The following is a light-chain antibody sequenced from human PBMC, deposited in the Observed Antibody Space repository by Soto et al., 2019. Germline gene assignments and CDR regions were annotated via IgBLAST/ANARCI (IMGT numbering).Light chain of an antibody. J-gene: IGKJ1*01. V-gene: IGKV1-9*01. CDR1: PSIASF. CDR3: QQHNSSPET. CDR2: GAS. Sequence: IPLTQSPSSLSASVGDRVTITCRASPSIASFLAWYQQKPGTAPKLLIYGASTLQSGVPSRFSGSGSGTDYTLTISSLQPDDFATYYCQQHNSSPETFGQGTKVDIK.